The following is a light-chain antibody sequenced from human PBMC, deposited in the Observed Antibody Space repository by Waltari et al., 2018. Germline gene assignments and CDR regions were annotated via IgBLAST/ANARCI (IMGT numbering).Light chain of an antibody. CDR1: QSVFHTNNKND. V-gene: IGKV4-1*01. J-gene: IGKJ2*01. CDR2: WAY. Sequence: DIVMTQSPDSLAVSLGERATINCKSSQSVFHTNNKNDLAWYQQKPGQPPKLLIDWAYTRESGVPDQFSGSGSGTDFTLAISSLQAEDVVVYYCQQYYSAPNTFGQGTKLEIK. CDR3: QQYYSAPNT.